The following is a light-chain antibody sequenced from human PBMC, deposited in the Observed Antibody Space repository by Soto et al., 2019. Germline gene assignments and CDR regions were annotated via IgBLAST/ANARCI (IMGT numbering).Light chain of an antibody. Sequence: QLVLTQSPSASASLGASVKLTRTLSSGHSSYAIAWHQQQPEKGPRYLMKLNTDGSHSKGDGIPDRFSGSTSGAECYLTISSLQSEDEADYYCQTWGTGIGVFGGGTKLTVL. CDR2: LNTDGSH. CDR1: SGHSSYA. CDR3: QTWGTGIGV. J-gene: IGLJ2*01. V-gene: IGLV4-69*01.